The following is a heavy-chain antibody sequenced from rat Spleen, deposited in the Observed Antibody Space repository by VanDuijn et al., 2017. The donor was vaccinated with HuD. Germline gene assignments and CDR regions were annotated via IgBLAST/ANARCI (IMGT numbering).Heavy chain of an antibody. CDR3: AREGPFNPFAY. V-gene: IGHV2S8*01. D-gene: IGHD1-3*01. CDR1: GFSLTSYG. Sequence: QVQLKESGPGLVQPSRTLSLTCNVSGFSLTSYGVNWVRQPPGKGLEWIAAIWGGGSTYYNSALKSRLSISSDTSKSQVLLKMNSLQTEDTAMYFCAREGPFNPFAYWGQGTLVTVSS. CDR2: IWGGGST. J-gene: IGHJ3*01.